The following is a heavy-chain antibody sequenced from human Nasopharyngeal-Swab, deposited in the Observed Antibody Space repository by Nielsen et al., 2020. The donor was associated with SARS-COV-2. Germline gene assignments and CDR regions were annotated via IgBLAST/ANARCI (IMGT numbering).Heavy chain of an antibody. V-gene: IGHV5-51*01. CDR3: ARRIAVAGIYDY. CDR2: IYPGDSDT. D-gene: IGHD6-19*01. CDR1: GYTFTSYG. Sequence: SLKVSCKASGYTFTSYGISWVRQMPGKGLEWMGIIYPGDSDTRYSPSFQGQVTISADKSISTAYLQWSSLKASDTAMYYCARRIAVAGIYDYWGQGTLVTVSS. J-gene: IGHJ4*02.